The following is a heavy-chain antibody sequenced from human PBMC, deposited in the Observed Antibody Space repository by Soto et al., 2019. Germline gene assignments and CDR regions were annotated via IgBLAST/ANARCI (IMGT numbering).Heavy chain of an antibody. D-gene: IGHD3-9*01. CDR3: ARHGVGDILTGQPDY. J-gene: IGHJ4*02. CDR1: GYSFTSYW. CDR2: IYPGDSDT. Sequence: PGESLRISWKGAGYSFTSYWSGWVSQIPGKGLEWMGIIYPGDSDTRYSPSFQGQVTISADKSISTAYLQWSSLKASDTAMYYCARHGVGDILTGQPDYWGQGTLVTVSS. V-gene: IGHV5-51*01.